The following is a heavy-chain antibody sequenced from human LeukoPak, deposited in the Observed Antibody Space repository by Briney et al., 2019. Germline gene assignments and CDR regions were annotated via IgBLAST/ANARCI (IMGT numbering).Heavy chain of an antibody. CDR1: GYTFTSYG. D-gene: IGHD3-10*01. J-gene: IGHJ6*03. V-gene: IGHV1-18*01. Sequence: GASVKVSCKASGYTFTSYGISWVRQAPGQGLEWMGWISAYNGNTNYAQKLQGRVTMTTDTSTSTAYMELRSLRSDDTAVYYCARVPGMVRGVIITYYYYYYMDVWGKGTTVTISS. CDR3: ARVPGMVRGVIITYYYYYYMDV. CDR2: ISAYNGNT.